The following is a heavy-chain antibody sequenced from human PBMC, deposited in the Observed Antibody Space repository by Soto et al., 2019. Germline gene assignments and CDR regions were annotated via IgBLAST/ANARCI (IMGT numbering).Heavy chain of an antibody. D-gene: IGHD2-2*02. CDR3: ARGSRSGYQLLYSGYYYYGMDV. Sequence: QVQLQESGPGLVKPSQTLSLTCTVSGGSISSGGYYWSWIRQHPGKGLEWIGYIYYSGSTYYNPSPKSRVTISVDTSKNQFSLKLSSVTAADTAVYYCARGSRSGYQLLYSGYYYYGMDVWGQGTTVTVSS. J-gene: IGHJ6*02. V-gene: IGHV4-31*03. CDR2: IYYSGST. CDR1: GGSISSGGYY.